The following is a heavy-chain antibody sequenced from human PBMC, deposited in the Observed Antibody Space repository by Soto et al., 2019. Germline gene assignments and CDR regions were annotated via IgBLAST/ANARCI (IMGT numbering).Heavy chain of an antibody. D-gene: IGHD3-3*01. J-gene: IGHJ4*02. Sequence: SETLSLTCTVSGGSISSYYWSWIRQPPGKGLEWIGYIHNSGSSNYNPSLKSRVTISVDTSKNQFSLNLSSVTAADTAVYYCARSSLPTIFDDYWGQGTLVTVSS. V-gene: IGHV4-4*09. CDR2: IHNSGSS. CDR3: ARSSLPTIFDDY. CDR1: GGSISSYY.